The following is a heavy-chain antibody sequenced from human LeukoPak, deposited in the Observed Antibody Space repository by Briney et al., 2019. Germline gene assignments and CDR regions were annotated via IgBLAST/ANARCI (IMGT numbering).Heavy chain of an antibody. V-gene: IGHV3-7*01. CDR1: GFTFSSYW. CDR2: IKLDGSQK. J-gene: IGHJ4*02. D-gene: IGHD6-13*01. CDR3: ARVVGYSSPLRYIPYSDY. Sequence: GGSLRLSCAASGFTFSSYWTNWVRQAPGKGLEWVASIKLDGSQKYYVDSVKGRFTISRDNSNNALYLQVNSLRAEDTAIYYCARVVGYSSPLRYIPYSDYWGQGTLVTVSS.